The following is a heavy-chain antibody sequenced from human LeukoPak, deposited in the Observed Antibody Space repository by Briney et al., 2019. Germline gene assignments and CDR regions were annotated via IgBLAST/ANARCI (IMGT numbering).Heavy chain of an antibody. CDR2: INHSGST. D-gene: IGHD5-12*01. CDR3: ARVSGGYSGYDSYYYYYMDV. Sequence: SETLSLTCAVYGGSFSGYYWSWIRQPPGKGLEWIEEINHSGSTNYNPSLKSRVTISVDTSYNQFSLKLSSVTAADTAVYYCARVSGGYSGYDSYYYYYMDVWDKGTTVTISS. J-gene: IGHJ6*03. CDR1: GGSFSGYY. V-gene: IGHV4-34*01.